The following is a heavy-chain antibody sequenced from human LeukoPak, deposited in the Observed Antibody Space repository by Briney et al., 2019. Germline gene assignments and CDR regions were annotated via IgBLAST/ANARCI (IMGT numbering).Heavy chain of an antibody. CDR1: GGTFSSYA. V-gene: IGHV1-8*02. CDR2: MNPNSGNT. J-gene: IGHJ6*03. Sequence: ASVKVSCKASGGTFSSYAISWVRQAPGQGLEWMGWMNPNSGNTGYAQKFQGRVTMTRNTSISTAYMELSSLRSEDTAVYYCARGLGYCSSTSCYYYYMDVWGKGTTVTISS. CDR3: ARGLGYCSSTSCYYYYMDV. D-gene: IGHD2-2*01.